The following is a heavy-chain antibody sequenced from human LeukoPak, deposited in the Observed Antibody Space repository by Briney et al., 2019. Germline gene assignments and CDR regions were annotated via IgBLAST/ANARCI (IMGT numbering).Heavy chain of an antibody. Sequence: ASVKVSCKASGGTFRTFAISWVRQAPGQGLEWMGGIIPIFGIPDSAQTFQGRLTITADESTTTAYMELSSLRSDDTAIYYCGLSGNYYYYYMDVWGKGTTVTISS. J-gene: IGHJ6*03. V-gene: IGHV1-69*13. D-gene: IGHD6-25*01. CDR3: GLSGNYYYYYMDV. CDR1: GGTFRTFA. CDR2: IIPIFGIP.